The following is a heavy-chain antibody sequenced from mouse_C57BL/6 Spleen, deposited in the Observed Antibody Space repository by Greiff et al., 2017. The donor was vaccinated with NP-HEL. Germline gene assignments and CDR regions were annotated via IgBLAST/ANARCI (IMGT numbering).Heavy chain of an antibody. Sequence: EVKLEESGPGMVKPSQSLSLTCTVTGYSITSGYDWHWIRHFPGNKLEWMGYISYSGSTNYNPSLKSRISITHDTSKNHFFLKLNSVTTEDTATYYCARWGNYIYAMDYWGQGTSVTVSS. CDR2: ISYSGST. CDR3: ARWGNYIYAMDY. D-gene: IGHD2-1*01. V-gene: IGHV3-1*01. J-gene: IGHJ4*01. CDR1: GYSITSGYD.